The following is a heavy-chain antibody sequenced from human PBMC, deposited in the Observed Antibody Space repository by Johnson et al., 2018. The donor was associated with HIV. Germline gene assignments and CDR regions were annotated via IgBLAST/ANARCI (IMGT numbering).Heavy chain of an antibody. V-gene: IGHV3-66*02. CDR1: GFTFSDYY. CDR2: IYRGGST. J-gene: IGHJ3*02. CDR3: ARDTSIAAARAFDI. Sequence: VQLVESGGGLVQPGGSLRLSCAASGFTFSDYYMSWIRQAPGKGLEWVSLIYRGGSTYYADSVKGRFTISRDNSKNTLHLQMNSLRAEDTAGYYCARDTSIAAARAFDIWGQGTMVTVSS. D-gene: IGHD6-6*01.